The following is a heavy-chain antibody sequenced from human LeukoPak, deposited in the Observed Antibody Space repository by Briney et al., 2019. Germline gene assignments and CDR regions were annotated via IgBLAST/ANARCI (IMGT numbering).Heavy chain of an antibody. CDR1: GLTFSTLA. J-gene: IGHJ3*02. CDR2: ITASGDTT. Sequence: GGSLTPASQVSGLTFSTLAFGWVRQAPGKGLEWVAGITASGDTTHYTDSVKGRFTISRDTSKNTLYLQMNRLRTEDTSVYYCARIPWSFYDTIPNGSDIWWEERMVTVSS. V-gene: IGHV3-23*01. CDR3: ARIPWSFYDTIPNGSDI. D-gene: IGHD3-22*01.